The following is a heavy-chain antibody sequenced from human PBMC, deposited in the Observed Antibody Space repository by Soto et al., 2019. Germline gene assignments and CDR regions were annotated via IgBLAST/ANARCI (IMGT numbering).Heavy chain of an antibody. CDR2: IVVGSGNT. CDR1: GFTFTSSA. V-gene: IGHV1-58*02. Sequence: GASVKVSCKASGFTFTSSAMQWVRQARGQRLEWIGWIVVGSGNTNYAQKFQERVTITRDMSTSTAYMELSSLRAEGTALYYCLRGDGDRYDGHGYLGRHWGQGTLVTVSS. D-gene: IGHD3-22*01. CDR3: LRGDGDRYDGHGYLGRH. J-gene: IGHJ4*02.